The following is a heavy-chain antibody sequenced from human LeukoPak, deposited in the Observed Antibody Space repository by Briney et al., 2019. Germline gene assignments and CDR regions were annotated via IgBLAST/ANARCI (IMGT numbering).Heavy chain of an antibody. CDR1: GFTFSSHG. CDR2: ISPSGGIT. Sequence: PGGSLRLSCAASGFTFSSHGMNWVRQAPGKGLEWVSGISPSGGITYYTDSVKGRFTISRDNSKNTLYLQMNSLRAEDTAVYYCAKDLLRGSSWSSPWFDPWGQGTLVTVSS. D-gene: IGHD6-13*01. CDR3: AKDLLRGSSWSSPWFDP. J-gene: IGHJ5*02. V-gene: IGHV3-23*01.